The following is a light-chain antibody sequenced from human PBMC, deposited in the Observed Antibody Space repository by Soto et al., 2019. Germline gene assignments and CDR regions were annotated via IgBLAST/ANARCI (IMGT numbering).Light chain of an antibody. V-gene: IGLV1-40*01. CDR3: QSYDSSMSGGV. Sequence: QSVLTQPPPLPGPPGQWVTISCTGGSSNMGAGYDVPWYQRLPGTAPKLLIYGNSNRPSGVPDRFSGSKSGTPASLAITGLQAEDEADYYCQSYDSSMSGGVFGGGTKLTVL. CDR2: GNS. J-gene: IGLJ2*01. CDR1: SSNMGAGYD.